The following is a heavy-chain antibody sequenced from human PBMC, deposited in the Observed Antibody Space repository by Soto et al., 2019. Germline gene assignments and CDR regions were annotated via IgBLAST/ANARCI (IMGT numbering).Heavy chain of an antibody. J-gene: IGHJ5*02. CDR3: VHPRSTVQIPPT. D-gene: IGHD4-17*01. CDR1: GFTFSMFS. Sequence: GGSLRLSCSASGFTFSMFSMHWVRQAPGKGLEYVSGISSNGDSTYYADSVKGRFTISRDNSKNTLYLQMSSLRAVDTAVYYCVHPRSTVQIPPTWGQGTLVTVSS. CDR2: ISSNGDST. V-gene: IGHV3-64D*06.